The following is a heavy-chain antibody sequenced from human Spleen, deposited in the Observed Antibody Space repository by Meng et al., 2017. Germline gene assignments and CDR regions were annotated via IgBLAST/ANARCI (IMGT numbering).Heavy chain of an antibody. Sequence: QVQPVQSGAELKKPGASVKIACKASGYTFTNYAINWVRQAPGRGLEWMGWINTNTGNPTYAQGFTGRFVFSLDTSVSTTYLQITSLKAEDTAVYYCAREASGWPHFDFWGQGTLVTVSS. V-gene: IGHV7-4-1*02. D-gene: IGHD6-25*01. CDR2: INTNTGNP. CDR1: GYTFTNYA. CDR3: AREASGWPHFDF. J-gene: IGHJ4*02.